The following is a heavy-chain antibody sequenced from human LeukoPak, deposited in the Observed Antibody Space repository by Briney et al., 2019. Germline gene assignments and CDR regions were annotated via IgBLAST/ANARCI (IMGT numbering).Heavy chain of an antibody. Sequence: SQTLSLTCTVSGGSISSGGYYWSWIRQHPGKGREWIGYIYYSGSTYYNPSLKSRVTISVDTSKNQFSLKLSSVTAADTAVYYCATGRRYYGSRSTFYFDYWGQGTLVTVSS. D-gene: IGHD3-10*01. CDR2: IYYSGST. CDR3: ATGRRYYGSRSTFYFDY. CDR1: GGSISSGGYY. V-gene: IGHV4-31*03. J-gene: IGHJ4*02.